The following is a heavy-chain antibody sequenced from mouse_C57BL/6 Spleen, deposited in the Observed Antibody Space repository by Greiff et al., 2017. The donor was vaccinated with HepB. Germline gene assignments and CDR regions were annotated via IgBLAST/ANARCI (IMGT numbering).Heavy chain of an antibody. CDR1: GYAFSSSW. V-gene: IGHV1-82*01. CDR2: IYPGDGDT. Sequence: VQLQESGPELVKPGASVKISCKASGYAFSSSWMNWVKQRPGKGLEWIGRIYPGDGDTNYNGKFKGKATLTADKSSSTAYMQLSSLTSEDSAVYFCAREVVENYYAMDYWGQGTSVTVSS. D-gene: IGHD1-1*01. CDR3: AREVVENYYAMDY. J-gene: IGHJ4*01.